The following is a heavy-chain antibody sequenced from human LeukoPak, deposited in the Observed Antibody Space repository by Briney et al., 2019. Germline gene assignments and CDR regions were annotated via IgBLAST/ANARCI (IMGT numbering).Heavy chain of an antibody. D-gene: IGHD5-12*01. Sequence: GSSVKVSCKASGGTFSSYAISWVRQAPGQGLEWMGGIIPISGTANYAQKFQGRVTITADESTSTAYMELSSLRSEDTAVYYCARGHNSGYDTRAASFDYWGQGTLVTVSS. CDR3: ARGHNSGYDTRAASFDY. CDR2: IIPISGTA. V-gene: IGHV1-69*01. CDR1: GGTFSSYA. J-gene: IGHJ4*02.